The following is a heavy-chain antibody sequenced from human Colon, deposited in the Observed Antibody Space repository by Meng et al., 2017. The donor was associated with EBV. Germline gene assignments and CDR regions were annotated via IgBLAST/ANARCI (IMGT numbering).Heavy chain of an antibody. CDR3: ARDGGVTHIP. V-gene: IGHV4-4*03. Sequence: VLLTVPRACLVTPLATLSLTCAVSAPSISISNWWSWIRQSPGEGLEWIGAIYHNGQTNYNPSLKSRVSMSVDESKNEFSLNLKSVTAADTAVYYCARDGGVTHIPWGQGVLVTVSS. J-gene: IGHJ5*02. D-gene: IGHD2-8*02. CDR2: IYHNGQT. CDR1: APSISISNW.